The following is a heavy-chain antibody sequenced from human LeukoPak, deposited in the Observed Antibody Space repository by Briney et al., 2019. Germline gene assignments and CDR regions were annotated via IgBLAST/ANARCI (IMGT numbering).Heavy chain of an antibody. V-gene: IGHV3-30-3*01. Sequence: GRSLRLSCAASGFTYSYSMHWVRQAPGKGLEWVTAISDDETYKFYADSVKGRFTISRDNSKNTLYLQMNSLRAEDTAVYYCARGGYGPLLWFGEPHAFDIWGQGTMVTVSS. CDR2: ISDDETYK. J-gene: IGHJ3*02. CDR3: ARGGYGPLLWFGEPHAFDI. CDR1: GFTYSYS. D-gene: IGHD3-10*01.